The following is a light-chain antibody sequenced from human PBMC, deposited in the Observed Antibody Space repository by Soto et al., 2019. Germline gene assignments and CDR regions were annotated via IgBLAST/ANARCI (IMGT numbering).Light chain of an antibody. V-gene: IGKV3-15*01. CDR1: QSVTNT. J-gene: IGKJ1*01. CDR3: QEYNTWPWT. CDR2: YAS. Sequence: IVMTHSPATLSVSPGERVTISCGASQSVTNTLAWYQHKPGQAPRLLISYASRGATGIPARFSGSGSETDFTLTINSLQSEDFAVYYCQEYNTWPWTFGQGTKVDIK.